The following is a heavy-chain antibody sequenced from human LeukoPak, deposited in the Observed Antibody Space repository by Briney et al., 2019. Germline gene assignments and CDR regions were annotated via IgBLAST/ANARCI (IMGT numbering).Heavy chain of an antibody. Sequence: KASETLSLTCAVSGYSISSSNWWGWIRQPPGKGLEWIGYIYYSGSTYYNPSLGSRVTMSLDTSKNQISLNLSSVTAVDTAVYYCARAGPTTAVDAFDVWGLGTKVTVSS. CDR2: IYYSGST. V-gene: IGHV4-28*03. CDR1: GYSISSSNW. J-gene: IGHJ3*01. D-gene: IGHD1-26*01. CDR3: ARAGPTTAVDAFDV.